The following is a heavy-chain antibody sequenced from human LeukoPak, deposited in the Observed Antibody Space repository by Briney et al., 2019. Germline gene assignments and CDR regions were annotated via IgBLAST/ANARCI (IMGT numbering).Heavy chain of an antibody. Sequence: GGSLRLSCAASGFSLSSYAMSWVRQAPGKGLEWVAVISYDGSNKYYADSVKGRFTISRDNSKNTLYLQMNSLRAEDTAVYYCAKDPFTSGANWFDPWGQGTLVTVSS. D-gene: IGHD1-26*01. V-gene: IGHV3-30*18. CDR1: GFSLSSYA. J-gene: IGHJ5*02. CDR3: AKDPFTSGANWFDP. CDR2: ISYDGSNK.